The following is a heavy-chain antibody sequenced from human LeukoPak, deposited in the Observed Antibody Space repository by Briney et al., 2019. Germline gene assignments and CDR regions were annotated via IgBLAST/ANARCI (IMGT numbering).Heavy chain of an antibody. J-gene: IGHJ4*02. D-gene: IGHD3-22*01. CDR3: ARGGYSPDY. V-gene: IGHV3-48*01. Sequence: PGGSLRLSCAASGFTFNTYSMNWVRQTPGRGLEWVSYISTTSATIYYADSVKGRFTISRDNVKNSLYLQMNSLRAEDTALYYCARGGYSPDYWGQGTLVTVSS. CDR1: GFTFNTYS. CDR2: ISTTSATI.